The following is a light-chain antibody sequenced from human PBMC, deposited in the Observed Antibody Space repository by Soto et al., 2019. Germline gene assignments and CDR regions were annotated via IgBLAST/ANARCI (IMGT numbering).Light chain of an antibody. J-gene: IGKJ5*01. CDR3: QQYSNWPTIT. V-gene: IGKV3-15*01. CDR2: AKX. CDR1: HSVSSK. Sequence: EVVLTQSPGTLSLSPGERATLSXRASHSVSSKLAWYQQTPGQXTRIVXXAKXTRATGIPARFIGSGSGKEFTLTISSLQSEYFSVYYCQQYSNWPTITFGQGTRLDIK.